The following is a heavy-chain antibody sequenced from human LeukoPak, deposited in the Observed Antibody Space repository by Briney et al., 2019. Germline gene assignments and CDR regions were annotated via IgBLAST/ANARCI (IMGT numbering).Heavy chain of an antibody. J-gene: IGHJ4*02. Sequence: SETLSHTCTVSGGSIRSYYWSWIRQPPGKGLEWIRYIYYSGSTNYNPSLKSRVTISVDTSKNQFSLKLSSVTAADTAVYYCARGILDPGGYLLTGYLDYWGQGTLVTVSS. V-gene: IGHV4-59*01. CDR3: ARGILDPGGYLLTGYLDY. CDR1: GGSIRSYY. CDR2: IYYSGST. D-gene: IGHD3-9*01.